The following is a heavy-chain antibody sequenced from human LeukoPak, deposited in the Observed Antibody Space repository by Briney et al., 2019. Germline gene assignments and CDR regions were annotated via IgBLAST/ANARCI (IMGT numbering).Heavy chain of an antibody. CDR1: GGSISSSSYY. CDR3: ARQLGYCSSTSCYADKIDY. Sequence: SETLSLTCTVSGGSISSSSYYWGWIRQPPGKGLEWIGSIYYSGSTYYNPSLKSRVTISVDTSKNQFSLKLSSVTAADTAVYYCARQLGYCSSTSCYADKIDYWGQGTLVTVSS. V-gene: IGHV4-39*01. D-gene: IGHD2-2*01. CDR2: IYYSGST. J-gene: IGHJ4*02.